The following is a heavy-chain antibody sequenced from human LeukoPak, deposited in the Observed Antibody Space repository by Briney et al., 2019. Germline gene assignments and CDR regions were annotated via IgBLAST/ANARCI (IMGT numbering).Heavy chain of an antibody. V-gene: IGHV1-18*01. CDR3: ARTIIVGATSWFVP. CDR2: ISAYNGNT. J-gene: IGHJ5*02. Sequence: GASVKVSCKASGYTFTSYGISWVRQAPGQGLEWMGWISAYNGNTNYAQKLQGRVTMTTDTSTSTAYMELRSLRSDDTAVYYCARTIIVGATSWFVPWGQGTLVTASP. CDR1: GYTFTSYG. D-gene: IGHD1-26*01.